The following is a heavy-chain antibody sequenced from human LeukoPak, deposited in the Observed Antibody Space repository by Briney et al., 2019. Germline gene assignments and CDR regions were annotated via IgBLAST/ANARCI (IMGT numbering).Heavy chain of an antibody. D-gene: IGHD1-26*01. CDR1: GFTFSDHY. V-gene: IGHV3-72*01. J-gene: IGHJ4*02. Sequence: GGSLRLSCAASGFTFSDHYMDWVRQAPGKGLEWVARTRNKANSHTTEYAASVKDRFTISRDDSKNSLLLQMNSLKTEDTAVYYCARGADSGSYLLDYWGQGTLVTVSS. CDR2: TRNKANSHTT. CDR3: ARGADSGSYLLDY.